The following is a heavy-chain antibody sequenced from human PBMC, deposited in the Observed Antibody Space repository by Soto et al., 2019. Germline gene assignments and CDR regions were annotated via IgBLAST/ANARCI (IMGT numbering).Heavy chain of an antibody. CDR3: ARVGRTDYTSGSYYYYGVDV. J-gene: IGHJ6*02. Sequence: EVQLVESGGGLVKPGGSLRLSCAASGFTFSSYSMNWVRQAPGRGLEWVSSITTSRTYIYYADSVKDRFTISRDNAKNSLYLQMNSLRAEDSAVYYCARVGRTDYTSGSYYYYGVDVWGQGTTVTVSS. CDR2: ITTSRTYI. D-gene: IGHD3-10*01. CDR1: GFTFSSYS. V-gene: IGHV3-21*01.